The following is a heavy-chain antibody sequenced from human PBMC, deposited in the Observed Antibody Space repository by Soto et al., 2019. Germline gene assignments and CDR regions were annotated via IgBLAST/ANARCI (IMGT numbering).Heavy chain of an antibody. CDR2: ITGSGGST. V-gene: IGHV3-23*01. D-gene: IGHD6-13*01. J-gene: IGHJ5*02. CDR1: GFTVSNYA. CDR3: AKDSSVGVRSSWYPVRDWFDP. Sequence: GGSLRLSCAASGFTVSNYAMSWVRQSPGKGLEWVSAITGSGGSTYYADSVKGRFTISRDNSKNTLYLQMNSLSAEDTAIYYCAKDSSVGVRSSWYPVRDWFDPWGQGTLVTVSS.